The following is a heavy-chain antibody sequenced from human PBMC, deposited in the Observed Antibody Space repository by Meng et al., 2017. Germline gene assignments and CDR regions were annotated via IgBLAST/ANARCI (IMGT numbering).Heavy chain of an antibody. D-gene: IGHD6-13*01. V-gene: IGHV4-34*01. CDR1: GWSFSCYY. J-gene: IGHJ4*02. Sequence: QAPLQQWGPGLLQPSETLSLTCAVYGWSFSCYYWSWIRQPPGKGLEWIGEINHSGSTNYNPSLKSRVTISVDTSKNQFSLKLSSVTAADTAVYYCARGPLVHQYFDYWGQGTLVTVSS. CDR3: ARGPLVHQYFDY. CDR2: INHSGST.